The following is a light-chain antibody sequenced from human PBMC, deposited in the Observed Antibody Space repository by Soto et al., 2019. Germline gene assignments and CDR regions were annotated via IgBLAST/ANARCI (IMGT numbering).Light chain of an antibody. CDR3: QQYRSAST. CDR1: QSVSNW. J-gene: IGKJ2*02. Sequence: DIQLTQSPSTLSAFVGDRVTITCRASQSVSNWLAWYQQKPGKAPRLLISKASTLESGVPSRFSGSGSGTDFTLSISSLQPEYLATYYCQQYRSASTFGQGTKLEIK. V-gene: IGKV1-5*03. CDR2: KAS.